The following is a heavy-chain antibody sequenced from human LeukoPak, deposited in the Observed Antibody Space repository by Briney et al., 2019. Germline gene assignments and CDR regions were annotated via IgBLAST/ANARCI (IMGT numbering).Heavy chain of an antibody. V-gene: IGHV4-4*09. J-gene: IGHJ4*02. D-gene: IGHD5-24*01. CDR1: GGPISSYY. CDR2: IYTSGST. CDR3: ARHEGLDGYNYFDY. Sequence: TSETLSLTCSVSGGPISSYYWSWIRQPPGKGLEWIGDIYTSGSTNYNPSLKSRVTISVDTSKNQFSLKLSSVTAADTAVYYCARHEGLDGYNYFDYWGQGTLVTVSS.